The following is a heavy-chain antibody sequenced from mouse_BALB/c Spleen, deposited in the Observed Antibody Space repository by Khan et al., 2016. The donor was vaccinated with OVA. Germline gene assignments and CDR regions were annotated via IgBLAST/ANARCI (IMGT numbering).Heavy chain of an antibody. J-gene: IGHJ3*01. D-gene: IGHD2-10*02. V-gene: IGHV1S81*02. CDR2: INPSNGGT. Sequence: QVQLQQSGAELVKPGASGKLSCKAAGYTFTSYYMYWVKQRPGQGLEWIGEINPSNGGTNFNEKFKSKATLTVDRSSSTAYMQLSSLTSEDSAVYYWTRSGYGSFAYWGQGTLVTVSA. CDR3: TRSGYGSFAY. CDR1: GYTFTSYY.